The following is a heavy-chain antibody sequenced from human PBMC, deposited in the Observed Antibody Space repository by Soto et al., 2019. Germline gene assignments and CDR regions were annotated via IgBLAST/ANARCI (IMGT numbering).Heavy chain of an antibody. J-gene: IGHJ5*02. CDR2: IYHSGST. CDR1: GGSISSGGYS. Sequence: PSETLSLTCAVSGGSISSGGYSWSWIRQPPGKGLEWIGYIYHSGSTYYNPSLKSRVTISVDRSKNQFSLKLSSVTAADTAVYYCARGGITIFGVVSWFDPRGQGTLVTVSS. V-gene: IGHV4-30-2*01. CDR3: ARGGITIFGVVSWFDP. D-gene: IGHD3-3*01.